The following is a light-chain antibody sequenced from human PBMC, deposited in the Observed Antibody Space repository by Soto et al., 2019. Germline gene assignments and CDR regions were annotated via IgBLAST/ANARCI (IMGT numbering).Light chain of an antibody. Sequence: DIQMTHSPSSLSASIGDRVTITCLASQYISSWLAWYQHKPGKVPQLLIYGASRLESGVPSRFSGRGSGTEFTLTIGGLQPDDFATYYCQHYNAFPWPFGQGTKVDIK. CDR1: QYISSW. CDR3: QHYNAFPWP. J-gene: IGKJ1*01. CDR2: GAS. V-gene: IGKV1-5*01.